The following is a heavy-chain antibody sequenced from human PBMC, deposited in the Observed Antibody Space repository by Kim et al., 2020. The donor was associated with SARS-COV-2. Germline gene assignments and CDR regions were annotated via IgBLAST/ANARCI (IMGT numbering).Heavy chain of an antibody. D-gene: IGHD4-17*01. CDR2: ISGSGGST. V-gene: IGHV3-23*01. J-gene: IGHJ2*01. CDR3: AKEYGGDGDNSWYFDL. CDR1: GFILSDYA. Sequence: GGSLRLSCAASGFILSDYAMSWVRQAPGKGLEWVSDISGSGGSTYYADSVKGRFTISRDNSKKTLYLQMNSLRAEDTAVYYCAKEYGGDGDNSWYFDLWGRGTLVTVSS.